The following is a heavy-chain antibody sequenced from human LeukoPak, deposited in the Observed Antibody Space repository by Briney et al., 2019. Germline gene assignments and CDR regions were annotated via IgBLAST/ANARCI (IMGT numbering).Heavy chain of an antibody. CDR1: GFTFSDYY. Sequence: GGSLRLSCAASGFTFSDYYMSWIRQAPGKGLEWVSYISSGGSTIYYADSVKGRFTISRDNAKNSLYLQMNSLRAEDTAVYYCAKDPPEITMIVVDTDAFDIWGQGTMVTVSS. D-gene: IGHD3-22*01. CDR2: ISSGGSTI. J-gene: IGHJ3*02. V-gene: IGHV3-11*04. CDR3: AKDPPEITMIVVDTDAFDI.